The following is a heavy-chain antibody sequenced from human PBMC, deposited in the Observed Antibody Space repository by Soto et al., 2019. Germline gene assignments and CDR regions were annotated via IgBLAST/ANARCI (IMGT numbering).Heavy chain of an antibody. J-gene: IGHJ4*02. CDR3: ATGDSDYVFDY. Sequence: SETLSLTCTVSGGSISSGGYYWSWIRQPPGKGLEWIGYIYYSGSTYYNPSLKSRVTMLVDTSKNQFSLKLSSVTAADTAVYYCATGDSDYVFDYWGQGTLVTVSS. CDR2: IYYSGST. CDR1: GGSISSGGYY. V-gene: IGHV4-31*03. D-gene: IGHD4-4*01.